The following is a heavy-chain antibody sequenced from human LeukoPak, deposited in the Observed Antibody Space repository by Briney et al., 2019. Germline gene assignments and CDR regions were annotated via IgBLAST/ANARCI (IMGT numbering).Heavy chain of an antibody. V-gene: IGHV3-30*02. CDR1: GFTFINYG. D-gene: IGHD6-13*01. Sequence: GGSLRLSCAASGFTFINYGMHWVRQAPGKGLEWVAFIRYDGSNKYYADSVKGRFTISRDNSKNTLYLQMNSLRAEDTAVHYCRKDQTQYIIAAVRSEFDFWGQGILVTVSS. CDR3: RKDQTQYIIAAVRSEFDF. CDR2: IRYDGSNK. J-gene: IGHJ4*02.